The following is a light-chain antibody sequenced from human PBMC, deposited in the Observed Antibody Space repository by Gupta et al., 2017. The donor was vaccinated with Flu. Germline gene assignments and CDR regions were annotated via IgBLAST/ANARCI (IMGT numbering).Light chain of an antibody. CDR3: QGWDSVGDLWV. CDR1: NIGTKS. J-gene: IGLJ3*02. V-gene: IGLV3-21*02. Sequence: SYALSQALSVSVAPGETDTIHCGGNNIGTKSVPWYAQKPGQVPLLVVFDDNGRPSGIPERVSGSNSGTAATLTISRVEAGDEADFYCQGWDSVGDLWVFGGGTKLTVL. CDR2: DDN.